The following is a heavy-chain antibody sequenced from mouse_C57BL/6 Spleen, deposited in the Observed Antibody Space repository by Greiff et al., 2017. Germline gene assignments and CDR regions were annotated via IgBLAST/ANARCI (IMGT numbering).Heavy chain of an antibody. D-gene: IGHD1-1*01. CDR2: IYPRSGNT. CDR3: ARPSSFYFDY. Sequence: VKLMESGAELARPGASVKLSCKASGYTFTSYGISWVKQRTGQGLEWIGEIYPRSGNTYYNEKFKGKATLTADKSSSTAYMELRSLTSEDSAVYFCARPSSFYFDYWGQGTTLTVSS. CDR1: GYTFTSYG. V-gene: IGHV1-81*01. J-gene: IGHJ2*01.